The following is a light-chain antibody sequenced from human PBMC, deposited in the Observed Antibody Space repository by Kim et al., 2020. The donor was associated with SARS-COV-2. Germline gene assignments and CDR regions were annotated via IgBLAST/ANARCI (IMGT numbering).Light chain of an antibody. J-gene: IGLJ3*02. CDR1: KMGDKY. CDR3: QAWDSSTGV. Sequence: VSPGKTASITCSGDKMGDKYVCWYQQKPGQTPVRVIYEDSRRPSGNPERFLGSNSGNTATLTIGGTQAMDEADYYCQAWDSSTGVFGGGTQLTVL. CDR2: EDS. V-gene: IGLV3-1*01.